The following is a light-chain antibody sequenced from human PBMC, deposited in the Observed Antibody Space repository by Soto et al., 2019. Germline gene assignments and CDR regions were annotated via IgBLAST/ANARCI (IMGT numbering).Light chain of an antibody. J-gene: IGLJ1*01. Sequence: QSALTQPPSASGSPGQSVTISCTGTSGDITDNKYVSWFQQHPGKAPKLLIYEINKRPSGVPHRFSGSKSGNTASLTVSGLQADDDADYYCNSYVGSNNYVFGTGTKLTVL. CDR1: SGDITDNKY. V-gene: IGLV2-8*01. CDR2: EIN. CDR3: NSYVGSNNYV.